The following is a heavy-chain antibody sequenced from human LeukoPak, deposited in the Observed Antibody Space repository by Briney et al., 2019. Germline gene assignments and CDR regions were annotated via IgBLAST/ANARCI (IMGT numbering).Heavy chain of an antibody. CDR1: GGSFSGYY. CDR3: ARGPEWYYFDY. CDR2: INHSGST. J-gene: IGHJ4*02. D-gene: IGHD3-3*01. V-gene: IGHV4-34*01. Sequence: SETLSLTCAVYGGSFSGYYWSWLRQPPGKGLEWIGEINHSGSTNYNPSLKSRVTISVDTSKNQFSLRLSSVTAADTAVYYCARGPEWYYFDYWGQGTLVTVSS.